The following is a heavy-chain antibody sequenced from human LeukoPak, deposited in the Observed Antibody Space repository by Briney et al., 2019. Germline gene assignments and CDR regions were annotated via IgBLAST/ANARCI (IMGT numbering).Heavy chain of an antibody. V-gene: IGHV3-43*02. CDR3: ATWAFYHNLDV. CDR1: GFNIGPYA. D-gene: IGHD2/OR15-2a*01. Sequence: GGSLRLSCAASGFNIGPYAMYWVRQGPGRGLEWVSVIKADGSGTFYSDSVRGRFTTSRDNSKNSLYLQMSSLTSDDTALYHCATWAFYHNLDVWGQGTTVAVSS. CDR2: IKADGSGT. J-gene: IGHJ6*02.